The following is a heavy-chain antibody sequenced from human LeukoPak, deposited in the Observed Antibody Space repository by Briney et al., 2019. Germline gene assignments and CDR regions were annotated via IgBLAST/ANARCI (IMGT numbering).Heavy chain of an antibody. V-gene: IGHV4-34*01. J-gene: IGHJ6*03. CDR1: GGSFSGYH. CDR3: ARGRHDITMIVVVMTSVSYYLDV. Sequence: SETLSLTCAVYGGSFSGYHWTWIRQSPGKGLEWIGDINPSGSTYYNPSLKSRLTISVDASKNQFSLKLRSVTAADTAVYYCARGRHDITMIVVVMTSVSYYLDVWGKGTTVTVS. D-gene: IGHD3-22*01. CDR2: INPSGST.